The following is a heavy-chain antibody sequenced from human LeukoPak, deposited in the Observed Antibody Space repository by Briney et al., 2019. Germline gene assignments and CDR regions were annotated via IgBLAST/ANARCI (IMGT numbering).Heavy chain of an antibody. CDR3: TTDVYYGEYFDY. J-gene: IGHJ4*02. CDR1: GXTFSNAW. D-gene: IGHD3-10*01. V-gene: IGHV3-15*01. Sequence: GGSLRLSCAASGXTFSNAWMSWVRQAPGKGLEWVGRIKSKTDGGTTDYAAPVKGRFTISRDDSKNTLYLQMNSLKTEDTAVYYCTTDVYYGEYFDYWGQGTLVTVSS. CDR2: IKSKTDGGTT.